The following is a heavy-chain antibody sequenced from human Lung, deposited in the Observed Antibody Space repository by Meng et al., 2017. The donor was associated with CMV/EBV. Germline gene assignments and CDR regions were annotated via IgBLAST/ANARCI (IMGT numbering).Heavy chain of an antibody. CDR1: GGSISHYC. J-gene: IGHJ4*02. D-gene: IGHD4/OR15-4a*01. Sequence: SXTLSLXCTVSGGSISHYCWNWIRQPPGKGLEWIGYIYYNRGTNYNPSLKGRVTISLETSKNQFSLKLSSVTAADTAVYYCARGHYGDSSDYFDFWGQGNXVNGAS. CDR3: ARGHYGDSSDYFDF. V-gene: IGHV4-59*01. CDR2: IYYNRGT.